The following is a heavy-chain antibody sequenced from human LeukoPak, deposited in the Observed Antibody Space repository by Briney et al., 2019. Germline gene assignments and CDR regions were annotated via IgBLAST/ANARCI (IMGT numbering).Heavy chain of an antibody. CDR3: ARDGDSYNLSYWYFDL. Sequence: SETLSLTCTVSGGSISSSSYYWGWIRQPPGKGLEWIGYIYYSGSTNYNPSLKSRVTISVDTSKNQFSLKLSSVTAADTAIYYCARDGDSYNLSYWYFDLWGRGTLVTVSS. D-gene: IGHD5-24*01. J-gene: IGHJ2*01. V-gene: IGHV4-61*01. CDR1: GGSISSSSYY. CDR2: IYYSGST.